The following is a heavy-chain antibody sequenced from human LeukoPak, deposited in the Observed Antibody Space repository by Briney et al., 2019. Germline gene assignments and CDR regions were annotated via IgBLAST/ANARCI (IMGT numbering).Heavy chain of an antibody. J-gene: IGHJ4*02. CDR2: IYHSGST. CDR1: GYSISSGYY. V-gene: IGHV4-38-2*01. D-gene: IGHD3-22*01. CDR3: ARYYYDSSGYSTADTDY. Sequence: PSETLSLTCAVSGYSISSGYYWGWIRQPPGKGLEWIGSIYHSGSTYYNPSLKSRVTISVDPSKNQFSLKLSSVTAADTAVYYCARYYYDSSGYSTADTDYWGQGTLVTVSS.